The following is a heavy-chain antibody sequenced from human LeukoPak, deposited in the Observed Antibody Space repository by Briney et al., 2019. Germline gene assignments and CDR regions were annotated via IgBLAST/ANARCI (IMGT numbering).Heavy chain of an antibody. J-gene: IGHJ4*02. CDR3: ARDGYNFEGFDY. CDR1: GFTFSSYS. V-gene: IGHV3-21*01. D-gene: IGHD5-24*01. Sequence: PGGSLRLSCAASGFTFSSYSMNWVRQAPGKGLEWVSSISSSSSYIYYADSVKGRFTISRDNAKNSLYLQMNSLRAEDTAVYYCARDGYNFEGFDYWGQGTLVTVSS. CDR2: ISSSSSYI.